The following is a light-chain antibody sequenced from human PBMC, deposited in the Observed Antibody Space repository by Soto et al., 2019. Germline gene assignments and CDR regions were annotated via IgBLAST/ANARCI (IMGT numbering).Light chain of an antibody. CDR2: DAS. V-gene: IGKV1-5*01. J-gene: IGKJ4*01. CDR1: QSISSW. CDR3: QQYNTYSPNT. Sequence: DIQMTQSPSTLAASVGDRVTITCRASQSISSWLAWYQQKPGKAPKLLIFDASTLEGGVPSRFSGSGSGTEYTLTFSSLQPDDFATYYCQQYNTYSPNTFGGGTKV.